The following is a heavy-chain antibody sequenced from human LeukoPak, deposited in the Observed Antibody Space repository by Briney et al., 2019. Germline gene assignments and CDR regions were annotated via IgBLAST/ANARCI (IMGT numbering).Heavy chain of an antibody. V-gene: IGHV3-53*01. D-gene: IGHD7-27*01. J-gene: IGHJ4*02. CDR3: ARDRDGDAYFDY. Sequence: GGSLRLSCAASGFTVSSNYMSWVRQAPGKGLEWVSVIYSGGSTYYADSVKGRFTISRDNSKNTLYLQMNSLRAEDTAVYYCARDRDGDAYFDYWGQGTLVTVSS. CDR1: GFTVSSNY. CDR2: IYSGGST.